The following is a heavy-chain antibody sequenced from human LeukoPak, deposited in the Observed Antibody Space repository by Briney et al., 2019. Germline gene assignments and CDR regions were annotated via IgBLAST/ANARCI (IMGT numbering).Heavy chain of an antibody. CDR2: ISSSSSYI. CDR3: ARERSRPAPFDY. J-gene: IGHJ4*02. Sequence: GGSLRLSCAASGFSFSSYGMHWVRQAPGKGLEWVSSISSSSSYIYYADSVKGRFTISRDNAKNSLYLQMNSLRAEDTAVYYCARERSRPAPFDYWGQGTLVTVSS. V-gene: IGHV3-21*01. D-gene: IGHD2-2*01. CDR1: GFSFSSYG.